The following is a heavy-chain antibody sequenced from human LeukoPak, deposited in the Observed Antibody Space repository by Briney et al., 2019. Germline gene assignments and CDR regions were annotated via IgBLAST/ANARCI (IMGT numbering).Heavy chain of an antibody. CDR1: GGSISSYY. V-gene: IGHV4-59*12. Sequence: SETLSLTCTVSGGSISSYYWSWIRQPPGKGLEWIGYIYRSGSTYYNPSLKSRVTISVDRSKNQFSLKLSSVTAADTAVYYCARARIVVVPAANWFDPWGQGTLVTVSS. J-gene: IGHJ5*02. CDR2: IYRSGST. CDR3: ARARIVVVPAANWFDP. D-gene: IGHD2-2*01.